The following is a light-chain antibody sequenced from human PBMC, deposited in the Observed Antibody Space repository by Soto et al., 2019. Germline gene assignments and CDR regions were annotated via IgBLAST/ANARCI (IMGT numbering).Light chain of an antibody. J-gene: IGKJ5*01. CDR3: QQYYSSAAIT. CDR2: WAS. Sequence: DIVMTQSPDSLAVSLGERATINCKSSQSVLYSSNNKNYLSWYQQKPGQPPKLLIYWASIRESGVPDRFSGSGSGTDFTLNISSVQAEDVAVYYCQQYYSSAAITFGQGTRLEIK. CDR1: QSVLYSSNNKNY. V-gene: IGKV4-1*01.